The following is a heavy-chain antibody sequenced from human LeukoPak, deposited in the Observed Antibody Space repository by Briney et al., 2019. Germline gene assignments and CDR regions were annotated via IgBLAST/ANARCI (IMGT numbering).Heavy chain of an antibody. V-gene: IGHV3-11*01. CDR1: GFTFSDYY. CDR3: ARASYDFLPGYLAF. CDR2: ISGSGSTV. D-gene: IGHD3-9*01. J-gene: IGHJ4*02. Sequence: GGSLRLSCAASGFTFSDYYMSWIRQAPGKGLEWVSYISGSGSTVYYADSVKGRFTVSRDNAKSSLYLQMNSPRAEDTALYYCARASYDFLPGYLAFWGRGTLVTVSS.